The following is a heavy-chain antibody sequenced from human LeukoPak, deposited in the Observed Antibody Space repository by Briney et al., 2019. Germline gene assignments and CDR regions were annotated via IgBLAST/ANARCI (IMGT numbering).Heavy chain of an antibody. V-gene: IGHV3-53*04. CDR1: GFTFSSYA. J-gene: IGHJ4*02. CDR3: ARVSYDSSGEH. D-gene: IGHD3-22*01. CDR2: IYSGGST. Sequence: PGGSLRLSCAASGFTFSSYAMSWVRQAPGKGLEWVSVIYSGGSTYYADSVKGRFTISRHNSKNTLYLQMNSLRAEDTAVYYCARVSYDSSGEHWGQGTLVTVSS.